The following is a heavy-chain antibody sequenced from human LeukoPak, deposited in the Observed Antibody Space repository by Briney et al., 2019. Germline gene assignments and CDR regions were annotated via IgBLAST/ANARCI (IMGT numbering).Heavy chain of an antibody. CDR2: ISGSGSST. Sequence: PGGPLRLPFGASGFPFSSYPRSWFRKPPGKGWDWSSAISGSGSSTYYADSVKGRFTISRDNSKNTLYLQMNSLRAEDTAVYYCASVPHPSYYFDYWGQGTLVTVSS. J-gene: IGHJ4*02. CDR3: ASVPHPSYYFDY. CDR1: GFPFSSYP. D-gene: IGHD2-2*01. V-gene: IGHV3-23*01.